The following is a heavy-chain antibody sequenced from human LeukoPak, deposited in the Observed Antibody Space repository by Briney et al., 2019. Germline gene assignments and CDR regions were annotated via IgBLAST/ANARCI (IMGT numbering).Heavy chain of an antibody. CDR1: GFTFSSYS. CDR3: AREAGIAAAALDY. D-gene: IGHD6-13*01. CDR2: ISSSSSYI. V-gene: IGHV3-21*01. J-gene: IGHJ4*02. Sequence: GGSLRLSCAASGFTFSSYSMNWVRQAPGKGLEWVSSISSSSSYIYYADSVKGRFTISRDNAKNSLYLQMNSLRAEDTAVYYCAREAGIAAAALDYWGQGTLVTVSS.